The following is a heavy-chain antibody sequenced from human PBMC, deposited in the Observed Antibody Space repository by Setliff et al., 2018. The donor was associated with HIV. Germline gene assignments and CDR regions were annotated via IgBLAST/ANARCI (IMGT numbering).Heavy chain of an antibody. J-gene: IGHJ4*02. CDR2: ISAYNGNT. D-gene: IGHD6-19*01. V-gene: IGHV1-18*01. CDR1: GYTFTSHG. Sequence: ASVKVSCKASGYTFTSHGISWVRQAPGQGLEWMGWISAYNGNTAQAQEFQGRPSMTTDTSTSTAYMELRSLRSDDTAVYYCARGEAVAGRGAPPSFDYWGQGTLVTVSS. CDR3: ARGEAVAGRGAPPSFDY.